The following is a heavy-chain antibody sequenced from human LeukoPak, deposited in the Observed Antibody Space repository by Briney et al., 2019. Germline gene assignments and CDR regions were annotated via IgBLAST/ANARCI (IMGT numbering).Heavy chain of an antibody. V-gene: IGHV3-23*01. CDR2: IGGSNGIT. Sequence: GGSQRLPCAASRFTFNSYAMSWVRQAPGKGLEWVSVIGGSNGITFYVGSVKGRFTISRDNSKDTLYLQMNSLRAEDTAVYYCARNENSGWGYFDYWGQGTLVTVSS. CDR1: RFTFNSYA. D-gene: IGHD5-12*01. J-gene: IGHJ4*02. CDR3: ARNENSGWGYFDY.